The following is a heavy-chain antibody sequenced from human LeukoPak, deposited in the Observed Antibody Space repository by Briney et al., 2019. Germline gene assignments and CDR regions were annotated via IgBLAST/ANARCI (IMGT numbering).Heavy chain of an antibody. CDR1: GFTFSSYS. V-gene: IGHV3-48*02. J-gene: IGHJ6*02. D-gene: IGHD3-22*01. CDR2: ISSSSSTI. Sequence: GGSLRLSCAASGFTFSSYSMNWVRQAPGKGLEWVSYISSSSSTIYYADSVKGRFTISRDNAENSLYLQMNSLRDEDTAVYYCARDQFPNYYDSSGYDYYGMDVWGQGTTVTVSS. CDR3: ARDQFPNYYDSSGYDYYGMDV.